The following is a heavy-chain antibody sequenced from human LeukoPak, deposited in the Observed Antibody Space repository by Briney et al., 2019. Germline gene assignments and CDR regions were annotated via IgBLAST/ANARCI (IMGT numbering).Heavy chain of an antibody. Sequence: SETLSLTCTVSGGSISSGGYYWSWIRQHPGKGLEWIGYIYYSGSTYYNPSRKSRVTISVDTSKNQFSLKLRSVTAADTAVYYCARDGSPYYGSGSYYKKGSWFDPWGQGTLVTVSS. J-gene: IGHJ5*02. CDR1: GGSISSGGYY. CDR3: ARDGSPYYGSGSYYKKGSWFDP. D-gene: IGHD3-10*01. V-gene: IGHV4-31*03. CDR2: IYYSGST.